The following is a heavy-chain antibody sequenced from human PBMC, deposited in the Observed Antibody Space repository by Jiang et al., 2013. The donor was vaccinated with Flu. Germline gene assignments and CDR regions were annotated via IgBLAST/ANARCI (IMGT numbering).Heavy chain of an antibody. V-gene: IGHV3-30*04. Sequence: FSTHAMHWVRQAPGKGLEWVAVISYDESAKYYADSVKGRFTISRDISKNTLYLQMNSLRSEDTALYYCARDAGYSTGWYPGNWGQGTLVTVSS. CDR3: ARDAGYSTGWYPGN. J-gene: IGHJ4*02. CDR2: ISYDESAK. CDR1: FSTHA. D-gene: IGHD6-19*01.